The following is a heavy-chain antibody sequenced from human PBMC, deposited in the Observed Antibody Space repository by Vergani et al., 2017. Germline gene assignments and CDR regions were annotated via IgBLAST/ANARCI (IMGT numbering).Heavy chain of an antibody. CDR3: ARGLVSGRKSRAFDI. V-gene: IGHV4-34*01. Sequence: QVQLVESGGGLVKPGGSLRLSCAASGFTFSDYYMSWIRQAPGKGLEWIGEINHSGSTNSNPSLKSRVTISVDTSKNQFSLKLSSVTAADTAVYYCARGLVSGRKSRAFDIWGQGTMVTVSS. CDR1: GFTFSDYY. J-gene: IGHJ3*02. CDR2: INHSGST. D-gene: IGHD1-26*01.